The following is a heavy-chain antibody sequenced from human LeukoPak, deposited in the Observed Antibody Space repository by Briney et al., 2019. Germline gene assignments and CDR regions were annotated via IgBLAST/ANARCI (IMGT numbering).Heavy chain of an antibody. D-gene: IGHD3-9*01. Sequence: SETLSLTCTVSGGSISSSSYYWGWIRQPPGKGLEWIGSIYYSGSTYYNPSLKSRVTISVDTSKNQFSLKLSSVTAADTAVYYCAGGETYYDILTGYYFRAFDIWGQGTMVTVSS. CDR2: IYYSGST. CDR1: GGSISSSSYY. V-gene: IGHV4-39*01. CDR3: AGGETYYDILTGYYFRAFDI. J-gene: IGHJ3*02.